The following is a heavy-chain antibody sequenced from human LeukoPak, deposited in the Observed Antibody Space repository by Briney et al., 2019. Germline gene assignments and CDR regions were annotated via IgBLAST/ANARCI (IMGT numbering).Heavy chain of an antibody. D-gene: IGHD6-13*01. CDR3: AREAAARYYYYYYMDV. V-gene: IGHV1-18*01. Sequence: ASVKVSCKSSGYTFTSYGISWVRQAPGQGLEWMGWISAYNGNTNYAQKLQGRVTMTTDTSTSTAYMELRSLSSDDTAVYYCAREAAARYYYYYYMDVWGKGTTVTVSS. CDR2: ISAYNGNT. J-gene: IGHJ6*03. CDR1: GYTFTSYG.